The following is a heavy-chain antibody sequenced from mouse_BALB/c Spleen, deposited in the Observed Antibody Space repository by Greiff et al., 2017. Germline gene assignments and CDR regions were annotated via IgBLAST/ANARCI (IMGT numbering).Heavy chain of an antibody. D-gene: IGHD4-1*01. V-gene: IGHV1-67*01. CDR3: ARGELTGTFAWFAY. J-gene: IGHJ3*01. CDR2: ISTYSGNT. Sequence: VMLVESGPELVRPGVSVKISCKGSGYTFTDYAMHWVKQSHAKSLEWIGVISTYSGNTNYNQKFKGKATMTVDKSSSTAYMELARLTSEDSAIYYCARGELTGTFAWFAYWGQGTLVTVSA. CDR1: GYTFTDYA.